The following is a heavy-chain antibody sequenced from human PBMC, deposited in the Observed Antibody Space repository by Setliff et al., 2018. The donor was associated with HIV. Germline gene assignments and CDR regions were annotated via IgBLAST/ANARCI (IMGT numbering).Heavy chain of an antibody. V-gene: IGHV4-59*01. CDR1: GGSISSYY. CDR3: ARDIQDSSSSS. J-gene: IGHJ4*02. CDR2: IYYSGST. D-gene: IGHD6-6*01. Sequence: SETLSLTCTVSGGSISSYYWSWIRQPPGKGLEWIGYIYYSGSTNYNPSLKSRVTISVDTSKNQFSLKLSSVTAADTAVYYCARDIQDSSSSSWGQGTLVTVSS.